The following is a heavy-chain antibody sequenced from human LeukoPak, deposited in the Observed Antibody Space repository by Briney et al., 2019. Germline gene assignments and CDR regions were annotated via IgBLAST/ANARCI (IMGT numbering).Heavy chain of an antibody. CDR1: GFTFSSYA. D-gene: IGHD4-17*01. CDR3: ARGALPDDYGDYYLDY. CDR2: ISGSGGST. Sequence: GGSLRLSCAASGFTFSSYAMSWVRQAPGKGLEWVSAISGSGGSTYYADSVKGRFTISRDNSKNTLYLQMNSLRAEGTAVYYCARGALPDDYGDYYLDYWGQGTLVTVS. V-gene: IGHV3-23*01. J-gene: IGHJ4*02.